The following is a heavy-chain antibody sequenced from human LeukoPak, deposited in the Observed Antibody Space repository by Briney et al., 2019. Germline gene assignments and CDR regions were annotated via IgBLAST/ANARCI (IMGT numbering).Heavy chain of an antibody. V-gene: IGHV3-21*01. CDR1: GFTFSSYS. J-gene: IGHJ5*02. CDR2: ISSSSSYI. Sequence: GGSLRLSCAASGFTFSSYSMNWVRQAPGKGLEWVSSISSSSSYIYYADSVKGRFTISRDNAKNSLYLQMNSLRAEDTAVYYCASSSSGWYSGWFDPWGQGTLVNVSS. CDR3: ASSSSGWYSGWFDP. D-gene: IGHD6-19*01.